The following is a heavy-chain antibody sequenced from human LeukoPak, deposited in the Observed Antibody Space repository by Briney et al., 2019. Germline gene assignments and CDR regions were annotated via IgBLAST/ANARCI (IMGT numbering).Heavy chain of an antibody. J-gene: IGHJ4*02. CDR1: GGSISSGGYS. CDR2: IDYSGST. V-gene: IGHV4-31*03. D-gene: IGHD6-6*01. CDR3: ARYSAIAARYFDY. Sequence: SETLSLTCTVSGGSISSGGYSWSWIRQNPGKGPEWIGYIDYSGSTYYKPSLKSRVRISVDTSKNQFSLKLSSVTAADTAVYYCARYSAIAARYFDYWGQGTLVTVSS.